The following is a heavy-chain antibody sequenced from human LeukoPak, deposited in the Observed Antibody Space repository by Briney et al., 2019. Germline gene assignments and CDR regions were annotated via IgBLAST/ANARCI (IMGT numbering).Heavy chain of an antibody. D-gene: IGHD1-26*01. CDR3: ARRVVGATFDY. V-gene: IGHV4-59*08. CDR2: IYYTGST. J-gene: IGHJ4*02. Sequence: SETLSLTCTVSGGSISSYYWSWIRQPPGKGLEWIGYIYYTGSTNYNPSLESRVTISVDTSKNQFSLKLSSVTAADTAVYYCARRVVGATFDYWGQGTLVTVSS. CDR1: GGSISSYY.